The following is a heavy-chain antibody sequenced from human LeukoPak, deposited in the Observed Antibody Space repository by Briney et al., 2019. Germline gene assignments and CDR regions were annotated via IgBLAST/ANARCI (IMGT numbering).Heavy chain of an antibody. D-gene: IGHD3-22*01. J-gene: IGHJ4*02. V-gene: IGHV1-8*01. Sequence: ASVKVSCKASGYTFTSFDINWVRQAPGQGLEWMGRLDPSTGNTAYPQKFQDRVTMTRDPTTSTAYMELSGLNSEDTALYYCARDLNSDRSGYGHSSFDYWGQGTLVTVSS. CDR2: LDPSTGNT. CDR1: GYTFTSFD. CDR3: ARDLNSDRSGYGHSSFDY.